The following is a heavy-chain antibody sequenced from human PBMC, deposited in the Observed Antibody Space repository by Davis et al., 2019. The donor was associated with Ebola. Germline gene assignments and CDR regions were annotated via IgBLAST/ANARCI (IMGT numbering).Heavy chain of an antibody. CDR2: ISSSDSTI. J-gene: IGHJ4*02. V-gene: IGHV3-48*03. CDR1: GFTFSSYE. Sequence: GESLKISCAASGFTFSSYEMNWVRQAPGKGLEWVSYISSSDSTIYYADSVKGRFTISRDNAEKSLYLQMNSLRAEDTAVYYCARGRWLQLVVDYWGQGTLVTVSS. D-gene: IGHD5-24*01. CDR3: ARGRWLQLVVDY.